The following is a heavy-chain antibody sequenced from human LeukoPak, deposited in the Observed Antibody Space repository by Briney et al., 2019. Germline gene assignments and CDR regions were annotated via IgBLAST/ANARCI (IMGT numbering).Heavy chain of an antibody. D-gene: IGHD5-12*01. V-gene: IGHV3-15*07. CDR2: IKTRSDGGTT. Sequence: GGSLRLSCTVSGFTFYNTWMNWVRRAPGKGLEWVGRIKTRSDGGTTDYAAPINGRFTISRDDSKSTLFLLMNSLKTEDTAVYYCATGGYDFSYWGQGTQVTVSS. CDR3: ATGGYDFSY. J-gene: IGHJ4*02. CDR1: GFTFYNTW.